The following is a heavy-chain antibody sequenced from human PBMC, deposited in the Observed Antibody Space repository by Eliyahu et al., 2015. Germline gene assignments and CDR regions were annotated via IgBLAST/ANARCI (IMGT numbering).Heavy chain of an antibody. CDR2: ISAYSSDT. CDR1: GYMFTSYG. Sequence: QVQLVQSGAEVKKPGASVKISCKTSGYMFTSYGINWVRQAPGQGLEWMGWISAYSSDTKYAQKFQDRVTMTTDIATRTAYLELRSLRSDDTAFYYCTKDHVSGPGTTDYWGHGTLLTVSS. J-gene: IGHJ4*01. D-gene: IGHD1-1*01. V-gene: IGHV1-18*01. CDR3: TKDHVSGPGTTDY.